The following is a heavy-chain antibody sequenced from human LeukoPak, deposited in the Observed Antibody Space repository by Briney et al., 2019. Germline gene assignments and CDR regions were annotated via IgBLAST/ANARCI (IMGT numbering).Heavy chain of an antibody. Sequence: GGSLRLSCAASGFTFSSYSMNWVRQAPGKGLEWVSSISSSSNYIYYADLVKGRFTISRDDAKNSLYLQMNSLRAEDTAVYYCARDLSSSSTAYLQHWGQGTLVTVPS. D-gene: IGHD6-6*01. CDR3: ARDLSSSSTAYLQH. J-gene: IGHJ1*01. V-gene: IGHV3-21*01. CDR2: ISSSSNYI. CDR1: GFTFSSYS.